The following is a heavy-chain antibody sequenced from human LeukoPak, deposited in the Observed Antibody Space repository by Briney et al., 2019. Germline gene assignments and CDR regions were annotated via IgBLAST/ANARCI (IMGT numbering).Heavy chain of an antibody. CDR2: IIYDGYYK. V-gene: IGHV3-30*18. CDR1: GFIYNNCG. CDR3: AKDTSTMVRGSPRDL. J-gene: IGHJ6*02. Sequence: GRSLRLSCAASGFIYNNCGMHWVRQAPGKGLEWVALIIYDGYYKYYADSVKGRFTISRDDSKNTLYLQMNSLRGNDTALYYCAKDTSTMVRGSPRDLGGQGTTVTVSS. D-gene: IGHD3-10*01.